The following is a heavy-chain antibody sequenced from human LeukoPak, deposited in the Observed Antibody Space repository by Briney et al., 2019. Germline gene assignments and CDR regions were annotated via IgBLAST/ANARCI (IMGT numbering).Heavy chain of an antibody. D-gene: IGHD6-13*01. CDR2: INHSGST. CDR3: ARALSQQLYYFDY. J-gene: IGHJ4*02. CDR1: GGSFSSYY. V-gene: IGHV4-34*01. Sequence: SETLSLTCVVYGGSFSSYYWSWIRQPPGKGLEWIGEINHSGSTNYNPFLKSRVTISVDTSKNQFSLKLSSVTAADTAVYYCARALSQQLYYFDYWGQGTLVTVSS.